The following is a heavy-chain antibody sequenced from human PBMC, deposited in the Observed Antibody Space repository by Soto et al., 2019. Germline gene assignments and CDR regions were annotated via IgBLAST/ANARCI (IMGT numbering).Heavy chain of an antibody. V-gene: IGHV4-30-4*01. CDR1: GGSISSGDYY. D-gene: IGHD3-3*01. CDR3: ARGMQTYYDFWSGYYGWFDT. CDR2: IYYSGST. J-gene: IGHJ5*02. Sequence: PSETLSLTCTVSGGSISSGDYYWSWIRQPPGKGLEWIGYIYYSGSTYYNPSLKSRVTISVDTSKNQFSLKLSSVTAADTAVYYCARGMQTYYDFWSGYYGWFDTWGQGTLVTVSS.